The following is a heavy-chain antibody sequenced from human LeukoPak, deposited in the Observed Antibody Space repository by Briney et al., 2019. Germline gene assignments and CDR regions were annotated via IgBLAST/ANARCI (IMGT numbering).Heavy chain of an antibody. Sequence: SETLSLTCAVYGGSFSGYYWSWIRQPPGKGLEWIGEINHSGSTNYNPSLKSRVTRSVDTSKNQFSLKLSSVTAADTAVYYCARAILYSSSWPNWFDPWGQGTLVTVSS. CDR3: ARAILYSSSWPNWFDP. CDR2: INHSGST. CDR1: GGSFSGYY. J-gene: IGHJ5*02. V-gene: IGHV4-34*01. D-gene: IGHD6-13*01.